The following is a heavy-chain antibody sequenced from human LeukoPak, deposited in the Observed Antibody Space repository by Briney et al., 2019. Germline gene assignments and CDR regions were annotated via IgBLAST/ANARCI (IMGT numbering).Heavy chain of an antibody. D-gene: IGHD4-11*01. CDR1: DGSLSGYY. Sequence: ETLSLTCDVYDGSLSGYYWSWIRQPPGKGLEWVSGISDGGITTYYADSVKGRFTISRANSKNTLYLQMNTLRAEDTAVYYCAKQAGTVYSNFDYWGQGTLVTVSS. CDR3: AKQAGTVYSNFDY. V-gene: IGHV3-23*01. J-gene: IGHJ4*02. CDR2: ISDGGITT.